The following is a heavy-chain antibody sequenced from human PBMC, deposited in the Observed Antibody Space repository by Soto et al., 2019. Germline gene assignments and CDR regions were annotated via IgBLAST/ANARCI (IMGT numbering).Heavy chain of an antibody. J-gene: IGHJ4*02. CDR1: GGTFSSYA. D-gene: IGHD2-2*02. CDR2: IIPIFGTA. Sequence: QVQLVQSGAEVKKPGSSVKVSCTASGGTFSSYAISWVRQAPGQGLEWMGGIIPIFGTANYAQKFQGRVTITADESTSTAYMELSSLRSEDTGGYYCARVGLEAAAIDYWGQGTLVTVSS. CDR3: ARVGLEAAAIDY. V-gene: IGHV1-69*01.